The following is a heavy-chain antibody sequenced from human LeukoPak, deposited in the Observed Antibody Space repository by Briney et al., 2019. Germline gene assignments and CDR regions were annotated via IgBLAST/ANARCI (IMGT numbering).Heavy chain of an antibody. J-gene: IGHJ4*02. V-gene: IGHV3-48*03. CDR1: GFTFSSYE. CDR2: ISSSGSTI. D-gene: IGHD5-24*01. Sequence: QPGGSLRLSCAASGFTFSSYEMNWFRQAPGKGLEWVSYISSSGSTIYYADSVKGRFTISRDNAKNSLYLQMDGLRAEDTALYYCARPRGNVEMATIPFDYWGQGTLVTVSS. CDR3: ARPRGNVEMATIPFDY.